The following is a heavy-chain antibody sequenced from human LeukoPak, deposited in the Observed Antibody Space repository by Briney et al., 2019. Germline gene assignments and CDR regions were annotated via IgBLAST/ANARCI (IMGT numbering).Heavy chain of an antibody. CDR2: ISAYNGNT. J-gene: IGHJ4*02. CDR3: ARDRRLYSSGWYGY. V-gene: IGHV1-18*01. D-gene: IGHD6-19*01. CDR1: GYTFTSYG. Sequence: ASVKVSCKASGYTFTSYGISWVRQAPGQGREWMGWISAYNGNTNYAQKLQGRVTMTTDTSTSTAYMELRSLRSDDTAVYYCARDRRLYSSGWYGYWGQGTLVTVSS.